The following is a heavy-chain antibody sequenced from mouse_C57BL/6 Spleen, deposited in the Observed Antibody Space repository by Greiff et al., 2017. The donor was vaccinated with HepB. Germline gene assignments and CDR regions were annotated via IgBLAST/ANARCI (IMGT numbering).Heavy chain of an antibody. V-gene: IGHV3-6*01. CDR2: ISYDGSN. CDR1: GYSITSGYY. D-gene: IGHD1-1*01. CDR3: ARDYGSHFDY. J-gene: IGHJ2*01. Sequence: EVKLQESGPGLVKPSQSLSLTCSVTGYSITSGYYWNWIRQFPGNKLEWMGYISYDGSNNYNPSLKNRISITRDTSKNQFFLKLNSVTTEDTATYYCARDYGSHFDYWGQGTTLTVSS.